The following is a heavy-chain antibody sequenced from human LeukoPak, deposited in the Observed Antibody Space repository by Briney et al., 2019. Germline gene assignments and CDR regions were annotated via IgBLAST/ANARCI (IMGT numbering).Heavy chain of an antibody. CDR3: ARSVVTTRYYYYYYMDV. Sequence: GASVKVSCKASGYTFTSYYMHWVRQAPGQGLEWMGIINPSGGSTSYAQKFQGRVTMTRDTSTSTVYMELSSLRSEDTAVYYCARSVVTTRYYYYYYMDVWGKGTTVTVSS. V-gene: IGHV1-46*01. CDR1: GYTFTSYY. D-gene: IGHD5-12*01. J-gene: IGHJ6*03. CDR2: INPSGGST.